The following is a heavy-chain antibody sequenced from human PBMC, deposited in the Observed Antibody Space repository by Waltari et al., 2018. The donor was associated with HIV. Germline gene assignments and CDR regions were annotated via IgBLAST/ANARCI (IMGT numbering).Heavy chain of an antibody. D-gene: IGHD1-26*01. CDR3: AKDITPFINGSYEGGLDY. CDR1: GFTFDDYA. V-gene: IGHV3-9*01. CDR2: ISWNSGSI. J-gene: IGHJ4*02. Sequence: EVQLVESGGGLVQPGRSLRLSCAASGFTFDDYAMHWVRQAPGKGLGWVSGISWNSGSIGYADSVKGRFTISRDNAKNSLYLQMNSLRAEDTALYYCAKDITPFINGSYEGGLDYWGQGTLVTVSS.